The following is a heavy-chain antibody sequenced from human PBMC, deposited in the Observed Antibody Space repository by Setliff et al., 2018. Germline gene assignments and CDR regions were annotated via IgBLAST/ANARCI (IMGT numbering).Heavy chain of an antibody. D-gene: IGHD6-13*01. J-gene: IGHJ4*02. Sequence: GESLKISCKGSGYSFTNYWIGWVRQMPGKGLEWMGIIYPLDSDTRYSPSFQGQVTISADKSVSPAYLQWSSLKASDTAIYYCARHRGRAAAGTCFDIWGQGTLVTVSS. CDR1: GYSFTNYW. CDR3: ARHRGRAAAGTCFDI. CDR2: IYPLDSDT. V-gene: IGHV5-51*01.